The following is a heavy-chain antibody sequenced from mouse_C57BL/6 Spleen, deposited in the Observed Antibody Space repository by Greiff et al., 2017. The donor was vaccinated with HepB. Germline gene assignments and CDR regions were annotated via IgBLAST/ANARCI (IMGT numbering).Heavy chain of an antibody. CDR3: ARRYDYDGSSWFAY. CDR1: GYTFTSYW. D-gene: IGHD2-4*01. CDR2: IDPSDSYT. Sequence: QVQLQQPGAELVMPGASVKLSCKASGYTFTSYWMHWVKQRPGQGLEWIGEIDPSDSYTNYNQKFKGQSTLTVDKSSSTAYMQLSSLTSEDSAVYYCARRYDYDGSSWFAYWGQGTLVTVSA. J-gene: IGHJ3*01. V-gene: IGHV1-69*01.